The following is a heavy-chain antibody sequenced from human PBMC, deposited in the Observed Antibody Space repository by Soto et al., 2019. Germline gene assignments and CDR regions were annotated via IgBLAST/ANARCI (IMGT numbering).Heavy chain of an antibody. CDR2: IYPGDSDT. CDR1: GYSFTSYW. CDR3: VIRSPAEWIRSYFDC. V-gene: IGHV5-51*01. J-gene: IGHJ4*02. Sequence: PGESLKISCKGSGYSFTSYWIGWVRQMPWKGLEWMGIIYPGDSDTRYSPSFQGQVTISADKSISTAYLQWSSLKASDTAMYYCVIRSPAEWIRSYFDCWGQGTLVTVSS. D-gene: IGHD5-12*01.